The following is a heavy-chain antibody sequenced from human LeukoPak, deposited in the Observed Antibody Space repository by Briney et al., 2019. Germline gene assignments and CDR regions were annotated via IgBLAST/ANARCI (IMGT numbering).Heavy chain of an antibody. D-gene: IGHD1-14*01. CDR1: GGTFSSYA. J-gene: IGHJ5*02. V-gene: IGHV1-69*04. Sequence: SVKVSCKASGGTFSSYAISWVRQAPGQGLEWMGRIIPILGIANYAQKFQGRVTITADKSTSTAYMELSSLRSEDTAVHYCARGGIQYKNWFDPWGQGTLVTVSS. CDR3: ARGGIQYKNWFDP. CDR2: IIPILGIA.